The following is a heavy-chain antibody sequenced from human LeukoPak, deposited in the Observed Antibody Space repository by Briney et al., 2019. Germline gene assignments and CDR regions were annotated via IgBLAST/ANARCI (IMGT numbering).Heavy chain of an antibody. CDR1: GGTFSSYA. J-gene: IGHJ4*02. D-gene: IGHD5-18*01. Sequence: ASVKVPCKASGGTFSSYAISWVRQAPGQGLEWMGGIIPIFGTANYAQKFQGRVTITADESTSTAYMELSSLRSEDTAVYYCARVAGYSYGRYYFDYWGQGTLVTVSS. CDR3: ARVAGYSYGRYYFDY. CDR2: IIPIFGTA. V-gene: IGHV1-69*13.